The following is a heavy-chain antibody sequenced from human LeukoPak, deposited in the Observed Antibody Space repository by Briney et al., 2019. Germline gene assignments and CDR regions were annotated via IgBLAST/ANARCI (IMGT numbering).Heavy chain of an antibody. J-gene: IGHJ4*02. CDR3: AKDVAVAGLYYFDY. CDR2: ISGSGGST. CDR1: GFTFSSYA. V-gene: IGHV3-23*01. D-gene: IGHD6-19*01. Sequence: GGSLRLPCAASGFTFSSYAMSWVRQAPGKGLEWVSAISGSGGSTYYADSVKGRFTISRDNSKNTLYLQMNSLRAEDTAVYYCAKDVAVAGLYYFDYWGQGTLVTVSS.